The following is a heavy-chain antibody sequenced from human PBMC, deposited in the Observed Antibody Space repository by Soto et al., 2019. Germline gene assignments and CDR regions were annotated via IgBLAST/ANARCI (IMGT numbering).Heavy chain of an antibody. CDR3: ATSYGDYNYGMDV. J-gene: IGHJ6*02. V-gene: IGHV3-53*01. CDR2: IYSGGST. D-gene: IGHD4-17*01. Sequence: GGSLRLSCAASGFTVSSNYMSWVRQAPGKGLEWVSVIYSGGSTYYADSVKGRFTISRDNSKNTLYLQMNSLRAEDTAVYYCATSYGDYNYGMDVWGQGTTVTVSS. CDR1: GFTVSSNY.